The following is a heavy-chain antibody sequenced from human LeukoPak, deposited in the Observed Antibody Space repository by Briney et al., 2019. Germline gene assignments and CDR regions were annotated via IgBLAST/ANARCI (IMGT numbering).Heavy chain of an antibody. D-gene: IGHD3-10*01. CDR2: ITGGGEST. Sequence: GGSLRPSCAASGFTFSSYAMNWVRQAPGKGLEWVSLITGGGESTYYADSVKGRFTVSRDNSKNTLLLQMNSLRAEDTAVYFCAKASGSVYGSEFFDYWGQGTLVTVSS. J-gene: IGHJ4*02. V-gene: IGHV3-23*01. CDR3: AKASGSVYGSEFFDY. CDR1: GFTFSSYA.